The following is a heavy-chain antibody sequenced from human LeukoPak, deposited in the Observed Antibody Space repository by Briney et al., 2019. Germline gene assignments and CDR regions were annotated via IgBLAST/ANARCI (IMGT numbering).Heavy chain of an antibody. D-gene: IGHD4-17*01. CDR3: ARVNYGDYVT. CDR2: IDSDGSST. V-gene: IGHV3-74*01. J-gene: IGHJ5*02. Sequence: GGSLRLSCAASGFTFSSYWMHCVRQAPGKGLVWVSRIDSDGSSTSYADSVKGRFTISRDNAKNTVYLQMNSLRAEDTAVYYCARVNYGDYVTWGQGTLVTVSS. CDR1: GFTFSSYW.